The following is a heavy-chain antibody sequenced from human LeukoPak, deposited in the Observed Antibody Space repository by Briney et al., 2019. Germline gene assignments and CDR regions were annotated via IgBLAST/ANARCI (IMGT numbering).Heavy chain of an antibody. V-gene: IGHV4-39*07. J-gene: IGHJ4*02. Sequence: SETLSLTCTVSGVSISSSTYYWGWFRQPPGKGLAWIGSIYYSGSSYYNPSLKSRVPVSVDSSKNQFSLKLSSVTAADTAVYYCARPYNYDLYYFAYWGQGTLVTVSS. CDR2: IYYSGSS. D-gene: IGHD5-24*01. CDR3: ARPYNYDLYYFAY. CDR1: GVSISSSTYY.